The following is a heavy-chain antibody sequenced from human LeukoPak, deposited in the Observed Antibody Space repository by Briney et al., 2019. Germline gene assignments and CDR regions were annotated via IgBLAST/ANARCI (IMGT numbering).Heavy chain of an antibody. CDR2: ISGSDGST. D-gene: IGHD6-6*01. Sequence: GGSLRLSCAASGFTFSSYAMSWVRQAPGKGLEWVSAISGSDGSTYYADSVKGWFTISRDNSKNTLYLQMNSLRAEDTAIYSCAKGSSSNIAARLNYWGQGTLVTVSS. J-gene: IGHJ4*02. CDR3: AKGSSSNIAARLNY. CDR1: GFTFSSYA. V-gene: IGHV3-23*01.